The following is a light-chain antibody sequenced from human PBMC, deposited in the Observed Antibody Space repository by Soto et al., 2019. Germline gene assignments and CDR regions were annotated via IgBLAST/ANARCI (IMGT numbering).Light chain of an antibody. V-gene: IGKV1-5*03. J-gene: IGKJ2*03. CDR2: KAS. Sequence: DIQMTQFPSTLSASVGDRVNITCRASQRINIWLAWYQQKPGKAPNLLIYKASNLQSGVTSRFSGSGSGTEFTLTISSLQPDDFSTYYCQQYNSYPYSFDQGTKLEIK. CDR1: QRINIW. CDR3: QQYNSYPYS.